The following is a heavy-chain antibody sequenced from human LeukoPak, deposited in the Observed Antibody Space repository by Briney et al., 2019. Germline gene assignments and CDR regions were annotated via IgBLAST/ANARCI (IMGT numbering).Heavy chain of an antibody. CDR3: ARGAPGSYCSGGSCPYCDY. J-gene: IGHJ4*02. V-gene: IGHV1-8*01. CDR1: GYTFTSYD. D-gene: IGHD2-15*01. CDR2: VNPNSGHT. Sequence: GASVKVSCKASGYTFTSYDVNWVRQATGQGLEWMGWVNPNSGHTGYAQKFQGRVTMTTNTSISTAYMELSSLRSEDTAVYYCARGAPGSYCSGGSCPYCDYWGQGTLVCVSS.